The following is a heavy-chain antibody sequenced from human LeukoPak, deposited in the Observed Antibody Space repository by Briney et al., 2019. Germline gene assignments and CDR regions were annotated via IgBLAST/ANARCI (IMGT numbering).Heavy chain of an antibody. J-gene: IGHJ3*02. D-gene: IGHD2-2*01. V-gene: IGHV4-30-2*01. CDR1: GGSISSGGYY. Sequence: SETLSLTCTVSGGSISSGGYYWSWIRQPPGKGLEWIGYIYHSGSTYYNPSLKSRVTISVDRSKNQFSLKLSSVTAADTAVYYCARDRGGYCSSTSCSPAAFDIWGQGTMVTVSS. CDR3: ARDRGGYCSSTSCSPAAFDI. CDR2: IYHSGST.